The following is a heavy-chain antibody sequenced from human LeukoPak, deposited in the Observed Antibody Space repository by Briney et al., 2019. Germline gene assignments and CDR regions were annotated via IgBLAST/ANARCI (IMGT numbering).Heavy chain of an antibody. CDR1: GFTFSSYG. Sequence: GGSLRLSCAASGFTFSSYGMHWVRQAPGKGLEWVALISSDGNDKLYGDSVRGRFTISRDDSKSTLYLQMNSLRAEDTAVYYCTTKVIRGNSGDDYDDWGQGTLVTVSS. CDR2: ISSDGNDK. V-gene: IGHV3-30*03. CDR3: TTKVIRGNSGDDYDD. D-gene: IGHD5-12*01. J-gene: IGHJ4*02.